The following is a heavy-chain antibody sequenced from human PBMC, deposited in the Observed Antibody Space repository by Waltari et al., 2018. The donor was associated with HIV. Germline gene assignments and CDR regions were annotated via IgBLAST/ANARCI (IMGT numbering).Heavy chain of an antibody. D-gene: IGHD3-22*01. CDR3: ATGVRYYGP. V-gene: IGHV3-53*01. CDR1: NSSISAKH. J-gene: IGHJ5*02. Sequence: EVLLAESGGGLIQPGGSLGLSCTASNSSISAKHVTWIRPAPGGSLELVAVIYPDDTTHYADSVSGRFTISRAKSRTKVFLLMNSLFVDDTATYFCATGVRYYGPWGQGTRVTVSS. CDR2: IYPDDTT.